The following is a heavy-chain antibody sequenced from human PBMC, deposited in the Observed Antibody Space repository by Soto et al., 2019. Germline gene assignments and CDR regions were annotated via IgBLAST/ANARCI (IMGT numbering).Heavy chain of an antibody. D-gene: IGHD3-22*01. V-gene: IGHV4-38-2*01. CDR1: GYSISNGYY. J-gene: IGHJ5*02. CDR2: IYHSGST. Sequence: PSETLSLTCAVSGYSISNGYYWGWILQPPGKGLEWIGSIYHSGSTYYNPSLKSRVTISVDTSKNQFSLKLSSVTAADTAVYYCARAHYYDSSGPPPNWFDPWGQGTLVTVSS. CDR3: ARAHYYDSSGPPPNWFDP.